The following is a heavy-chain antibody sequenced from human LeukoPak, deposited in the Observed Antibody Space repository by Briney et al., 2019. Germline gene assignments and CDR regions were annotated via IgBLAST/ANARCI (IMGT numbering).Heavy chain of an antibody. Sequence: GGSLRLSCAASGFTVSNNYMSWVRQAPGKGLEWVSVLYSGGSTYYADSVKGRFTISRDNSKNTLYLQMNSLRAEDTAVYYCASLGDYGPFDYWGQGTLVTVSS. CDR2: LYSGGST. D-gene: IGHD4-17*01. J-gene: IGHJ4*02. V-gene: IGHV3-66*02. CDR3: ASLGDYGPFDY. CDR1: GFTVSNNY.